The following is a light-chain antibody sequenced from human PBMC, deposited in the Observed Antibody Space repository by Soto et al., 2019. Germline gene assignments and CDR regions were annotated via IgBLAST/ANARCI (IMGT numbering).Light chain of an antibody. CDR2: GAS. Sequence: ETVLTQSPGTLSLSPGERATLSCRASQTIRSNYLAWYRQTHGQAPRLLIYGASNRATSIADRFSGSGSGTDFTLIISRLEPEDFALYYCQQYGSSPWTFGHGIKMEIK. CDR3: QQYGSSPWT. V-gene: IGKV3-20*01. J-gene: IGKJ1*01. CDR1: QTIRSNY.